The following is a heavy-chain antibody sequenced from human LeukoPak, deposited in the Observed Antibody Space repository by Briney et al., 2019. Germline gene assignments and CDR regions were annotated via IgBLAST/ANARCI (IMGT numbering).Heavy chain of an antibody. CDR1: GGSISSYY. CDR2: IYYSGST. V-gene: IGHV4-59*01. Sequence: SATLSLSCTVSGGSISSYYWSWIRQPPGKGLEWIGYIYYSGSTNYNPSLKSRVTISVDTSKNQFSLKLSSVTAADTAVYYCARTYYYDSSGSEYYFDYWGQGTLVTVSS. CDR3: ARTYYYDSSGSEYYFDY. J-gene: IGHJ4*02. D-gene: IGHD3-22*01.